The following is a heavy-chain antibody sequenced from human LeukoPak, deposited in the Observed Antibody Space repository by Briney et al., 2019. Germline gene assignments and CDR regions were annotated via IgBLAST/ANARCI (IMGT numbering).Heavy chain of an antibody. CDR1: GYTFTGYY. CDR3: AKDRAVSGTNYFDY. Sequence: ASVKVSCKASGYTFTGYYIHWMRQAPGQGLEWMGWINPNSGYTSFAQNFQGRVTMTRDTSITTAYMELSSLRFDDTAVYYCAKDRAVSGTNYFDYWGQGTLVTVFS. J-gene: IGHJ4*02. V-gene: IGHV1-2*02. CDR2: INPNSGYT. D-gene: IGHD6-19*01.